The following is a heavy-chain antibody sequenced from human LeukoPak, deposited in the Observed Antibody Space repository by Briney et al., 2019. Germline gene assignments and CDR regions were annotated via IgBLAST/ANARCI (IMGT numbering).Heavy chain of an antibody. Sequence: ASVKVSCKASGYTFTGYYMHWVRQAPGQGLEWMGWINPNSGGTNYAQKFQGRVTMTRDTSISTAYMELSRLRSDDTAVYYCARGSWTLRFLEPEDYWGQGTLVTVSS. CDR1: GYTFTGYY. CDR3: ARGSWTLRFLEPEDY. D-gene: IGHD3-3*01. CDR2: INPNSGGT. V-gene: IGHV1-2*02. J-gene: IGHJ4*02.